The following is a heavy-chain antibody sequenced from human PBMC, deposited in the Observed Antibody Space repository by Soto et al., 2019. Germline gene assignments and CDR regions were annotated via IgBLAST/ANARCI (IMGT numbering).Heavy chain of an antibody. CDR2: INPSGGST. Sequence: ASVKVSCKASGYTVTSYYMHWVRQAPGQGLEWMGIINPSGGSTSYAQKFQGRVTMTRDTATSIVYMELSSLRCEDTAVYYCARDVGIHSYYYDRSGYPPAKDYYYGMDVWGQGTTVTVS. CDR1: GYTVTSYY. J-gene: IGHJ6*02. V-gene: IGHV1-46*01. CDR3: ARDVGIHSYYYDRSGYPPAKDYYYGMDV. D-gene: IGHD3-22*01.